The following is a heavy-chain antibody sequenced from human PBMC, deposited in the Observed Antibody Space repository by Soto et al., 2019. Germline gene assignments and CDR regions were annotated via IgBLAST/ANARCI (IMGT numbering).Heavy chain of an antibody. CDR3: ARSRYTWTYSGRFMDY. CDR2: LYTGTDT. Sequence: GGSLRLSCAASGFTGSSSYLTWVRQAPGKGLEWVAILYTGTDTVYADSVKGRFTISRDSSKNTLYLQMHSLRAEDTAMYFCARSRYTWTYSGRFMDYWGQGSPVPVSP. J-gene: IGHJ4*02. V-gene: IGHV3-53*01. CDR1: GFTGSSSY. D-gene: IGHD1-1*01.